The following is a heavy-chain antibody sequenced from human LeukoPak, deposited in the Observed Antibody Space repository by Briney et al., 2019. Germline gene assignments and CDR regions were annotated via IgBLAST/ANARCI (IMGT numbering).Heavy chain of an antibody. V-gene: IGHV1-69*13. CDR3: ARAYCGGDCYHHYYYYGMDV. CDR1: GGTFSSYA. J-gene: IGHJ6*02. D-gene: IGHD2-21*02. Sequence: SVKVSCKASGGTFSSYAISWVRQAPGQGLEWMGGIIPIFGTANYAQKFQGRVTITADESTSTAYMELSSLRSEDTAVYYCARAYCGGDCYHHYYYYGMDVWGQGTTVTVSS. CDR2: IIPIFGTA.